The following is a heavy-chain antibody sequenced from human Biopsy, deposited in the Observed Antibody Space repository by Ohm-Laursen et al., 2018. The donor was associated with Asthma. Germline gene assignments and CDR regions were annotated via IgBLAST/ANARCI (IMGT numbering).Heavy chain of an antibody. V-gene: IGHV3-30*18. J-gene: IGHJ4*02. D-gene: IGHD1-26*01. CDR1: GFTLSNYG. CDR3: AKDVFPGWELRRGPDY. Sequence: SLRLSCAASGFTLSNYGMHWVRQAPGKGLDWVAVISFDGSNKNYTDSVKGRFTISRDNSRNTLYLQMNSLRAEDTAVYYCAKDVFPGWELRRGPDYWGQGTLVTVSS. CDR2: ISFDGSNK.